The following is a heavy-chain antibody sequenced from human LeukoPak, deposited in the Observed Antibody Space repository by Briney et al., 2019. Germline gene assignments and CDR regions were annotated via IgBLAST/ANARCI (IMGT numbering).Heavy chain of an antibody. CDR1: GDSFTSIW. J-gene: IGHJ5*02. D-gene: IGHD3-10*01. CDR3: ARGGYYGSGRGWFDP. V-gene: IGHV5-51*01. Sequence: GESLKISCKGSGDSFTSIWIGWVRQMPGKGLEWMGIIYPDDSDTRYSPSFQGQVTISVDKSISTAYLQWSSLRASDTATYYCARGGYYGSGRGWFDPWGQGTLVTVSS. CDR2: IYPDDSDT.